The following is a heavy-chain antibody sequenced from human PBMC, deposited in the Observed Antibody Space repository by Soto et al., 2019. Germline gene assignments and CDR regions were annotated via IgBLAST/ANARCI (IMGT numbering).Heavy chain of an antibody. CDR3: ATEERQPYYYGMDV. V-gene: IGHV1-18*04. D-gene: IGHD5-18*01. CDR2: ISAYNGNT. Sequence: ASVKVSCKASGYTFTSYGISWVRQAPGQGLEWMGWISAYNGNTNYAQKLQGRVTMTTDTSTSTAYMELRSLRSDDTAVYYCATEERQPYYYGMDVWGQGTTVTVSS. CDR1: GYTFTSYG. J-gene: IGHJ6*02.